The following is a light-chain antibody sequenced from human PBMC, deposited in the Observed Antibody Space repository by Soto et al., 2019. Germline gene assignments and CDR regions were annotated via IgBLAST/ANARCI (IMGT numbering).Light chain of an antibody. CDR2: KAS. CDR1: QSINTW. V-gene: IGKV1-5*03. CDR3: QQYNNWPPIT. Sequence: DIQMTQSPSTLSATVGDRVSITCRASQSINTWLAWFQQKPVQAPKLLIYKASSLQSGVPSRFSGSGSGTEFTLTISSLQSEDFAVYYCQQYNNWPPITFGQGTRLEIK. J-gene: IGKJ5*01.